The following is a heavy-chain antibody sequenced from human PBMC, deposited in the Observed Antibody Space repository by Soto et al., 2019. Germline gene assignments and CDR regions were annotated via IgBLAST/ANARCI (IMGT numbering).Heavy chain of an antibody. D-gene: IGHD6-13*01. CDR2: IYWDDDK. Sequence: QITLKESGPTLVKPTQTLTLTCTFSGFSLSTSGVGVGWIRQPPGKALEWLALIYWDDDKRYSPSLKSRLTITKDTSKNQVVLSMTNMDPVDTATFYCAHTLDYSSYFDNWGQGALVTVSS. CDR3: AHTLDYSSYFDN. V-gene: IGHV2-5*02. J-gene: IGHJ4*02. CDR1: GFSLSTSGVG.